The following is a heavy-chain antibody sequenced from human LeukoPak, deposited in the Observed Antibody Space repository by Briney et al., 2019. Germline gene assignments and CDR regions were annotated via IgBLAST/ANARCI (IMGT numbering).Heavy chain of an antibody. J-gene: IGHJ4*02. V-gene: IGHV4-59*08. CDR1: GGAISRYY. Sequence: SETLSLTCTVSGGAISRYYWSWIRQPPGKGLEWIGYIYYSGSTNYNPSLKSRVTISVDTSKNQFSLKLSSVTAADTAVYYCARHLSLVSPVDYWGQGTLVTVSS. CDR3: ARHLSLVSPVDY. D-gene: IGHD2-2*01. CDR2: IYYSGST.